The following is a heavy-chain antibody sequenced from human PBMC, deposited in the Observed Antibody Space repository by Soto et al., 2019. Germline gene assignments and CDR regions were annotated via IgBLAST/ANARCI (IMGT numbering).Heavy chain of an antibody. Sequence: SETLSLTCAVYGGSFSAYYWSWIRQPPGKGLEWIGEINHSGGTSYNPSLKSRVTISVDTSKSQFSLKLTAVTAADRAVYYCSGGGVDTVDSCGFYEYWGQGSPVTVSS. CDR2: INHSGGT. V-gene: IGHV4-34*01. CDR3: SGGGVDTVDSCGFYEY. J-gene: IGHJ4*02. D-gene: IGHD3-22*01. CDR1: GGSFSAYY.